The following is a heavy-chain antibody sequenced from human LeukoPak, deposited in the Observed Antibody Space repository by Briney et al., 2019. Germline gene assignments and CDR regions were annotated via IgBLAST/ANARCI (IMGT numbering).Heavy chain of an antibody. Sequence: GGSLRLSCVASGFSFSSYTMNWVRQAPGKGLEWVSYISSGGSTVYYADSVKGRFTISRDSAKNSLYLQMNSLRAEDTAVYYCARVYSNYFDYWGQGTLVTVSS. J-gene: IGHJ4*02. CDR1: GFSFSSYT. CDR2: ISSGGSTV. D-gene: IGHD4-11*01. V-gene: IGHV3-48*01. CDR3: ARVYSNYFDY.